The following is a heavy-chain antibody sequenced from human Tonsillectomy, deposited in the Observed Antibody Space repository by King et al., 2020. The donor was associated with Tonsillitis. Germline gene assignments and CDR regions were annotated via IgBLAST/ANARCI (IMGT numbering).Heavy chain of an antibody. D-gene: IGHD6-19*01. CDR1: GFTFSSYA. V-gene: IGHV3-23*04. Sequence: VQLVESGGGLVQPGGSLRLSCAASGFTFSSYAMSWVRQAPGKWLEWVSAISGSGGSTYYADSVKGRFTIPRDNSKTTLYLQMNSLRSEDTAVYYCAKVLSIAVAGKLDYWGQGTLVTVSS. CDR3: AKVLSIAVAGKLDY. CDR2: ISGSGGST. J-gene: IGHJ4*02.